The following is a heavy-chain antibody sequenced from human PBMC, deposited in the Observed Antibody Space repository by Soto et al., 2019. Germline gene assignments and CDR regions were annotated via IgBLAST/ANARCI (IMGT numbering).Heavy chain of an antibody. D-gene: IGHD4-17*01. V-gene: IGHV1-69*01. J-gene: IGHJ6*02. Sequence: QVQLVQSGAEVKKPGSSVKVSCKASGGTLSSYALSWVLQAPGQGLEWMGGIIPIFGTANYAQKCQGRVTITADESTSTAYMELRSLRSEDTAAYYCAEGGYGDYYDSDGRDVWGQGTTVTVSS. CDR2: IIPIFGTA. CDR3: AEGGYGDYYDSDGRDV. CDR1: GGTLSSYA.